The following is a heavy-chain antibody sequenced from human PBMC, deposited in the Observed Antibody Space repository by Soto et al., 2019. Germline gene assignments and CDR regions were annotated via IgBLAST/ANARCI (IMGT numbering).Heavy chain of an antibody. CDR1: GFTFSSYW. CDR3: ASGEDYNNPFDY. D-gene: IGHD4-4*01. J-gene: IGHJ4*02. CDR2: INSDGSST. V-gene: IGHV3-74*01. Sequence: PGGSLRLSCAASGFTFSSYWVHWVRQTPGKGLVWVSRINSDGSSTSYADSVKGRFTISRDNAKNTLYLQMNSLRAEDTAVYYCASGEDYNNPFDYWGQGTLVTVSS.